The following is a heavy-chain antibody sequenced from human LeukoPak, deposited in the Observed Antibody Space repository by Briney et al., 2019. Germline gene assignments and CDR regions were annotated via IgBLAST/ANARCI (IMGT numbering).Heavy chain of an antibody. CDR1: GFTFVDHA. V-gene: IGHV3-49*04. J-gene: IGHJ4*02. D-gene: IGHD5-24*01. CDR2: IRSKAYGGIP. CDR3: VRVIRGYNANGDY. Sequence: GGSLRLSCTASGFTFVDHAMSWVRQAPGKGLEWVGFIRSKAYGGIPQYAASVKGRFTISRDDSKSIAYLQMNSLQTEDTAVYYCVRVIRGYNANGDYWGRGTLVTVSS.